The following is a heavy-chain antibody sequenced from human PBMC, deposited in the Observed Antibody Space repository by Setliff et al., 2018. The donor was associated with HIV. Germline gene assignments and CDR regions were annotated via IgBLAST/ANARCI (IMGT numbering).Heavy chain of an antibody. V-gene: IGHV4-39*01. Sequence: SETLSLTCSVSGGSISGSSYYWGWIRQPPGKGLEWIGSIYYSGNTYYSPSLTNRVSMSVDTSKNQFSLNLSSVTAADTGVYYCARLFQWMSYSFDIWGQGTMVTVSS. D-gene: IGHD5-12*01. CDR1: GGSISGSSYY. J-gene: IGHJ3*02. CDR2: IYYSGNT. CDR3: ARLFQWMSYSFDI.